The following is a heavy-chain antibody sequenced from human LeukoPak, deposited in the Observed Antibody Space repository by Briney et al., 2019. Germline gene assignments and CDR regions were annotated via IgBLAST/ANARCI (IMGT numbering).Heavy chain of an antibody. Sequence: GGSLRLSCVAFGFTFSSYAMNWVRQAPGKGLEWVAVVSVSGDTTYFADSVKGRFTISRDNSKNTLYLQMNSLRADDTAIYYCAKVVSGGNCYQSDFWGQGTLVTVSS. CDR1: GFTFSSYA. CDR2: VSVSGDTT. D-gene: IGHD2-15*01. V-gene: IGHV3-23*01. CDR3: AKVVSGGNCYQSDF. J-gene: IGHJ4*02.